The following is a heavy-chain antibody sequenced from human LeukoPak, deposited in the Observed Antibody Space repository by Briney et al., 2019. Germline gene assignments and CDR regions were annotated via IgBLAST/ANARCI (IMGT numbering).Heavy chain of an antibody. D-gene: IGHD3-22*01. V-gene: IGHV1-18*01. Sequence: ASVKVSCNASGYTFTSYGISWVRQAPGQGLEWMGWISAYNGNTNYAQKLQGRVTMTTDTSTSTAYMELRSLRSDDTAVYYCAREKVHYYDSSGYRLFDYWGQGTLVTVSS. CDR3: AREKVHYYDSSGYRLFDY. J-gene: IGHJ4*02. CDR1: GYTFTSYG. CDR2: ISAYNGNT.